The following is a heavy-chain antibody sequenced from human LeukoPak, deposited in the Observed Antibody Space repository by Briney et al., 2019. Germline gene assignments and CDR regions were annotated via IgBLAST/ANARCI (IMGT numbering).Heavy chain of an antibody. V-gene: IGHV4-59*01. CDR2: IYYSGST. CDR3: ARGVVAYYFDY. CDR1: GGSISSYY. J-gene: IGHJ4*02. Sequence: SETLSLTCTVSGGSISSYYWSRIRQPPGKGLEWIGYIYYSGSTNYNPSLKSRVTISVDTSKNQFSLKLSSVTAADTAVYYCARGVVAYYFDYWGQGTLVTVSS. D-gene: IGHD2-15*01.